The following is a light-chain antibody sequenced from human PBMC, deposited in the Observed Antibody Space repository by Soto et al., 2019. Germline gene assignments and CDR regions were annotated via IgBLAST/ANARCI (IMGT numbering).Light chain of an antibody. V-gene: IGKV3-20*01. CDR3: LHHGSSLWT. Sequence: EIVMTHSPATLSVSPCERATLSFSASQSVSSSYLAWYQQKPGQAPRLLIYGASSRATGIPDRFSGSGSGTDFTLTISRLEPEDFAMYYCLHHGSSLWTFGQGTRLEI. CDR1: QSVSSSY. J-gene: IGKJ5*01. CDR2: GAS.